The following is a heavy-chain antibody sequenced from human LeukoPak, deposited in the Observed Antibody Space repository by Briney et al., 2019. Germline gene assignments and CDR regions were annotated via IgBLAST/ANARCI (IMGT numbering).Heavy chain of an antibody. V-gene: IGHV3-74*01. CDR3: ARGHDAYDIDY. D-gene: IGHD3-22*01. Sequence: GGSLRLSCAASGFTFSNYAMSWVRQAPERGLVWVSRINSDGSSTSYADSVKGRFTISRDNAKNTLYLQMNSLRAEDTAVYYCARGHDAYDIDYWGQGTLVTVSS. CDR1: GFTFSNYA. CDR2: INSDGSST. J-gene: IGHJ4*02.